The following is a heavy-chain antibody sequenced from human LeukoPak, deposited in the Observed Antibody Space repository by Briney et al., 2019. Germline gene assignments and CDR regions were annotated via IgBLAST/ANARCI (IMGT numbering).Heavy chain of an antibody. Sequence: LSLTCAVYGGSFSGYYWSWIRQAPGKGLELVSYISSSGSPIYYADSVKGRFTVSRDNAKKSLYLQMNNLRAEDTAVYFCARDRWELRLLFDYWGQGSLVTVSS. D-gene: IGHD2-15*01. CDR2: ISSSGSPI. V-gene: IGHV3-11*04. J-gene: IGHJ4*02. CDR3: ARDRWELRLLFDY. CDR1: GGSFSGYY.